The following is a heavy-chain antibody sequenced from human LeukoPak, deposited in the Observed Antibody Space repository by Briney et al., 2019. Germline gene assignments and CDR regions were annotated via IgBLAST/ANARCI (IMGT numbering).Heavy chain of an antibody. D-gene: IGHD3-22*01. V-gene: IGHV3-21*01. CDR1: GFTFSSYS. Sequence: GWSLRLSCAASGFTFSSYSMNWLRQAPGKGLEWVSSISSSSSYIYYADSMKGRFTISRDNAKNSLDLQVHRLSAEDTAMYYSARDPLITYYYDSSGNHADWFDPWGQGTLGTVSS. CDR3: ARDPLITYYYDSSGNHADWFDP. CDR2: ISSSSSYI. J-gene: IGHJ5*02.